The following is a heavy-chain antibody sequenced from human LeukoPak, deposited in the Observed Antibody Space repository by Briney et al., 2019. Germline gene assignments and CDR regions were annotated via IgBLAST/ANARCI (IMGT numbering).Heavy chain of an antibody. CDR2: ITRDSGTI. CDR1: GFTFEDYT. D-gene: IGHD4-23*01. CDR3: VKDFYGGSSGGFHY. Sequence: GGSLRLSCVTSGFTFEDYTMHWVRQRPGKGLEWVSHITRDSGTIGYADSVKGRFTISRDNAKSSLYLQMNNLRAEDMAFYYCVKDFYGGSSGGFHYWGQGTLVTVSS. V-gene: IGHV3-9*03. J-gene: IGHJ4*02.